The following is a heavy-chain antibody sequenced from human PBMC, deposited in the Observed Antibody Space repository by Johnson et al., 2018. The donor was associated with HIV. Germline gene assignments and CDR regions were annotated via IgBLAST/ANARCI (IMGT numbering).Heavy chain of an antibody. D-gene: IGHD6-13*01. J-gene: IGHJ3*02. CDR2: ISGSGGST. V-gene: IGHV3-23*01. CDR3: AKESGRAVAWTKDPLLDYAFEI. CDR1: GFTFSSYA. Sequence: VQLLESGGGVVQPGRSLRLSCAASGFTFSSYAMSWVRQAPGKGLEWVSAISGSGGSTYYADSVKGRFTISRDNSKNTLYLQMNSLRAEDAAGYYGAKESGRAVAWTKDPLLDYAFEIWGQGTMVTVSS.